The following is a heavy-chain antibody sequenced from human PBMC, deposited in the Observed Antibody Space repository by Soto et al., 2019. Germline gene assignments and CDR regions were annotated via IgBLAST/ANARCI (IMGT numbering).Heavy chain of an antibody. Sequence: QVQLQESGPGLVKPSQTLSLTCTVSGGSISSGGTGSYWTWIRQLPGKGLEWIGYIYYTGNTYYNXSXKXGPTISIDTSENQFSLKLTSVTAADTAVYFCASGHDAYKVRSWGQGTLVTVSS. CDR3: ASGHDAYKVRS. CDR2: IYYTGNT. D-gene: IGHD1-1*01. V-gene: IGHV4-31*03. CDR1: GGSISSGGTGSY. J-gene: IGHJ5*02.